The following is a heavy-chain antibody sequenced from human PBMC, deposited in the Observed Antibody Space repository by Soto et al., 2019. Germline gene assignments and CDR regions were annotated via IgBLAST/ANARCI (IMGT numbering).Heavy chain of an antibody. CDR1: GYAFTGYY. Sequence: ASVKVSCKASGYAFTGYYMHWVRQAPGQGLEWMGWINPNSGGTNYAQKFQGRVTMTRDTSISTAYMELSRLRSDDTAVYYCARQGGRKDYPIDYRGQGTLVTVSS. V-gene: IGHV1-2*02. CDR3: ARQGGRKDYPIDY. CDR2: INPNSGGT. J-gene: IGHJ4*02. D-gene: IGHD3-16*01.